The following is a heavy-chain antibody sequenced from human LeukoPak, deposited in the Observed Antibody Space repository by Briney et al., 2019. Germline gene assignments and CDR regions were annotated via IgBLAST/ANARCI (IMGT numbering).Heavy chain of an antibody. CDR2: IYTSGST. CDR3: VRVQGSSWFDP. J-gene: IGHJ5*02. V-gene: IGHV4-4*09. D-gene: IGHD1-26*01. CDR1: GGSISSYF. Sequence: SETLSLTCTVSGGSISSYFWSWIRQLPGMGLEWIGYIYTSGSTNYNPSLKSRGTISVDTSKNQLSLKLNSVTAADTAVYYCVRVQGSSWFDPWGQGILVTVSS.